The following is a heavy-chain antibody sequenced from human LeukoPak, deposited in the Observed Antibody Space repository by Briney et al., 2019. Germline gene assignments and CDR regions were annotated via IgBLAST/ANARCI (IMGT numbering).Heavy chain of an antibody. J-gene: IGHJ4*02. Sequence: GGSLRLSCAASGFTFSSYAISWVRQAPGKGLEWVSAISGSGGSTYYADSVKGRFTISRDNSKNTLYLQMNSLRAEDTAVYYCAKASSGPDGGHYWGQGTLVTVSS. D-gene: IGHD3-22*01. V-gene: IGHV3-23*01. CDR1: GFTFSSYA. CDR3: AKASSGPDGGHY. CDR2: ISGSGGST.